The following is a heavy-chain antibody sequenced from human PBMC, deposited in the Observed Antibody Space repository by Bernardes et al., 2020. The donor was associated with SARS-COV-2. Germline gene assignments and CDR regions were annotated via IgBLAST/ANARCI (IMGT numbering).Heavy chain of an antibody. V-gene: IGHV3-23*01. J-gene: IGHJ5*02. Sequence: GGSLRLSCAASGFTFSSYAMSWVHQAPGKGLEWVSAISGSGGSTYYADSVKGRFTISRDNSKNTLYLQMNSLRAEDTAVYYCAKVRLSTYDFWSGYYTKGRDGENWFDPWGQGTLVTVSS. CDR1: GFTFSSYA. D-gene: IGHD3-3*01. CDR3: AKVRLSTYDFWSGYYTKGRDGENWFDP. CDR2: ISGSGGST.